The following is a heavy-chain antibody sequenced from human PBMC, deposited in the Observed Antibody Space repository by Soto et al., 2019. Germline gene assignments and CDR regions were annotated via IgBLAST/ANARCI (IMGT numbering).Heavy chain of an antibody. CDR3: ARDWYADY. CDR1: GFTFSSYA. D-gene: IGHD6-13*01. V-gene: IGHV3-23*01. Sequence: EVQLLESGGGLIQPGGSLRLSCAASGFTFSSYAMTWVRQAPGKGLEWVSVISSGGNTYYADSVKGRFTISRDNSKNMAYLQMDSLRDDDPAVYYCARDWYADYWGQGTLVTVSS. CDR2: ISSGGNT. J-gene: IGHJ4*02.